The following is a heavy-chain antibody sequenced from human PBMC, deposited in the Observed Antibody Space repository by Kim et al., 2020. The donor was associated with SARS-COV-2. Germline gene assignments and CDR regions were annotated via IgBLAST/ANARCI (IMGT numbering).Heavy chain of an antibody. CDR1: GYTFTSYD. J-gene: IGHJ5*02. CDR2: MNPNSGNT. CDR3: ARGGEIWFGDFWFDP. V-gene: IGHV1-8*01. Sequence: ASVKVSCKASGYTFTSYDINWVRQATGQGLEWMGWMNPNSGNTGYAQKFQGRVTMTRNTSISTAYMELSSLRSEDTAVYYCARGGEIWFGDFWFDPWGQGTLVTVSS. D-gene: IGHD3-10*01.